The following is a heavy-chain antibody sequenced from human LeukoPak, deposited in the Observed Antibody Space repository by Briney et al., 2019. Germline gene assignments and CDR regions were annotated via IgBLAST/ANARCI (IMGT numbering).Heavy chain of an antibody. CDR2: INDSGNT. D-gene: IGHD6-19*01. J-gene: IGHJ4*02. CDR1: GGSFSGHY. CDR3: ARARGAVAIDY. V-gene: IGHV4-34*01. Sequence: SETLSLTCAVYGGSFSGHYWNWIRQPPGKGLEWIGEINDSGNTNYNPSLKSRVTLSVDTSKNQFSLKLNSVTAADTAVYYCARARGAVAIDYWGQGTLVTVSS.